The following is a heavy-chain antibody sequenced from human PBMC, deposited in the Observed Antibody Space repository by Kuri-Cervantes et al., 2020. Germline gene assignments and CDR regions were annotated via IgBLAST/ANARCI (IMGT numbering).Heavy chain of an antibody. Sequence: GGSLRLSCAASGFTFSNYWMIWVRQAPGKGLEWVANIKRDGGLKYYADSVKGRFTISRDNAKNSLYLQMNSLRAEDTAVYYCARVEVTTNYYYYMDVWGKGTTVTVSS. CDR1: GFTFSNYW. CDR2: IKRDGGLK. CDR3: ARVEVTTNYYYYMDV. V-gene: IGHV3-7*01. J-gene: IGHJ6*03. D-gene: IGHD4-17*01.